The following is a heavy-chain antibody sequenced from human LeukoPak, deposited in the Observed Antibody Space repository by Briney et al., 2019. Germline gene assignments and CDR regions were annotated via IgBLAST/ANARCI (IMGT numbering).Heavy chain of an antibody. CDR3: AKVRYSYDMYYFDY. J-gene: IGHJ4*02. CDR1: GFTFSSYA. V-gene: IGHV3-23*01. D-gene: IGHD5-18*01. CDR2: ISGSGGST. Sequence: PGGSLRLSCAASGFTFSSYAMSWVRQAPGKGLEWVSAISGSGGSTYYADSVKGRFTISRDNSKDTLYLQMNSLRAEDTAVYYCAKVRYSYDMYYFDYWGQGTLVTVSS.